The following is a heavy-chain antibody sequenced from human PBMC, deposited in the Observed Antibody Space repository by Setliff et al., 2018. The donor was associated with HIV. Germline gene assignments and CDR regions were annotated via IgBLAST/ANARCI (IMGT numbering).Heavy chain of an antibody. D-gene: IGHD3-9*01. V-gene: IGHV4-39*07. J-gene: IGHJ4*02. CDR2: IYYNGNT. CDR1: GASISSNSYY. Sequence: SLTCSVSGASISSNSYYWGWIRQPPGKGLEWVGCIYYNGNTFYNQSLQSRVTISLDTSKNQFSLKLTSVTAADTAVYYCARDQPQDYDSLTGYYTGRYFDNWGRGTLVTVSS. CDR3: ARDQPQDYDSLTGYYTGRYFDN.